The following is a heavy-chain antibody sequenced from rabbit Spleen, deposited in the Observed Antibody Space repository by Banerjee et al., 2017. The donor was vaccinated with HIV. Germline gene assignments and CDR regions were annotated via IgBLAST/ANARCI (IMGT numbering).Heavy chain of an antibody. Sequence: QEQLVESGGDLVKPGASLTLTCIASGVSFSGDSYMCWVRQAPGKGLEWIVCIYGGSGASTAYASWAKGRFTISKTSSTTVTLQMTSLTAADTATYFCARGSATMTMVITGYYLTLWGPGTLVTVS. V-gene: IGHV1S45*01. CDR1: GVSFSGDSY. J-gene: IGHJ4*01. D-gene: IGHD2-1*01. CDR3: ARGSATMTMVITGYYLTL. CDR2: IYGGSGAST.